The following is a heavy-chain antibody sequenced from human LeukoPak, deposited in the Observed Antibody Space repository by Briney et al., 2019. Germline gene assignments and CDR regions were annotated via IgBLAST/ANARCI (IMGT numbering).Heavy chain of an antibody. D-gene: IGHD3-22*01. CDR1: GFTFSSYS. J-gene: IGHJ4*02. Sequence: PGGSLRLSCAASGFTFSSYSMNWVRQAPGKGLEWVSSISSSSSYIYYADSVKGRFTISRDNAKNSLYLQMNSLRAEDTAVYYCARFHPDSGGYYGSLWGQGTLVTVSS. V-gene: IGHV3-21*01. CDR3: ARFHPDSGGYYGSL. CDR2: ISSSSSYI.